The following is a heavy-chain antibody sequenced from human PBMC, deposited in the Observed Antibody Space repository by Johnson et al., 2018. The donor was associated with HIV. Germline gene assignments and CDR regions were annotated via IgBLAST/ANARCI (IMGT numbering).Heavy chain of an antibody. V-gene: IGHV3-30*04. J-gene: IGHJ3*02. Sequence: VQLVESGGGLVQPGRSLRLSCAASGFTFSNFAMHWVRQAPGKGMEWVVVISYDGSNKYFADSVKGRFTVSRDSSENTLFLQMNSLRAEDTAVYFCAKVHIAARWSDAFDIWGQGTMVTVSS. CDR1: GFTFSNFA. D-gene: IGHD6-6*01. CDR2: ISYDGSNK. CDR3: AKVHIAARWSDAFDI.